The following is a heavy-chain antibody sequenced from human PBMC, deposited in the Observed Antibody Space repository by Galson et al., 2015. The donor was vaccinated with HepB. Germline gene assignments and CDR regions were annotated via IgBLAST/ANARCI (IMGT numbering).Heavy chain of an antibody. D-gene: IGHD6-13*01. J-gene: IGHJ3*02. CDR3: ARLRAAAGQGAFDI. V-gene: IGHV3-7*03. Sequence: SLRLSCAASGFTFSSYWMSWVRQAPGKGLEWVANIKQDGSEKYYVDSVKGRFTISRDNAKNSLYLQMNSLRAEDTAVYYCARLRAAAGQGAFDIWGQGTMVTVSS. CDR1: GFTFSSYW. CDR2: IKQDGSEK.